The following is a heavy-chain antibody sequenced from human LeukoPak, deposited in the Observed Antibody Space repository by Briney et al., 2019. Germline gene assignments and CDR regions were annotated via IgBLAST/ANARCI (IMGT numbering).Heavy chain of an antibody. D-gene: IGHD6-19*01. CDR3: ARGRYSSGCDY. J-gene: IGHJ4*02. V-gene: IGHV3-23*01. CDR1: GFTFSSYA. Sequence: GGSLRLSCAASGFTFSSYAMGWVRQAPGKGLEWVSGISGSGGSTYYADSVKGRFTISRDNAKNSLYLQMNSLRAEDTAVYYCARGRYSSGCDYWGQGTLVTVSS. CDR2: ISGSGGST.